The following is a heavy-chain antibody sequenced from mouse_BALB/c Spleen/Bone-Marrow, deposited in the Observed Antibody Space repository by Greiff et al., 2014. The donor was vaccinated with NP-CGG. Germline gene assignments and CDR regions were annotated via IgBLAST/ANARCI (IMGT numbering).Heavy chain of an antibody. Sequence: VQLQQSGPDLVAPSQSLSITCTVSGFSLTSYGVHWVRQPPGKGLERLVVIWSDGSTTYNSALKSRLSISKDNSKSQVFLKMNSLQTDDTAMYYCARHDNDGYYLAYWGQGTLVTVSA. V-gene: IGHV2-6-2*01. CDR1: GFSLTSYG. CDR2: IWSDGST. CDR3: ARHDNDGYYLAY. D-gene: IGHD2-3*01. J-gene: IGHJ3*01.